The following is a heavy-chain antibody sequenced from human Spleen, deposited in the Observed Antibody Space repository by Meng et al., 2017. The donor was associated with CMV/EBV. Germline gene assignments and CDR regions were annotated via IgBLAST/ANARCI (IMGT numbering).Heavy chain of an antibody. Sequence: VKRQEPGAGMVKPPQTLYLPCTVSGASRSSGDYSWSWIRQPPGKGLEWIGYIYYSGSTYYNPSLKSRVTISVDTSKNQFSLKLSSVTAADTAVYYCATSRFDPWGQGTLVTVSS. CDR2: IYYSGST. D-gene: IGHD6-6*01. V-gene: IGHV4-30-4*08. CDR1: GASRSSGDYS. J-gene: IGHJ5*02. CDR3: ATSRFDP.